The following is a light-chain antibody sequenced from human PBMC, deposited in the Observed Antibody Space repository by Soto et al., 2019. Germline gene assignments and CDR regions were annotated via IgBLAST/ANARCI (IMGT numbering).Light chain of an antibody. CDR1: SSDVGSYNI. CDR2: EGS. Sequence: QSALTQPDSVSGSPGQSITISCTGTSSDVGSYNIVSWYQHHPGKSPKLMSYEGSKRPTGVSNRFSCSKSDNTASLTISGLQGEDEADYYCCSYVVSSTLGLGGGTKLTVL. V-gene: IGLV2-23*01. CDR3: CSYVVSSTLG. J-gene: IGLJ2*01.